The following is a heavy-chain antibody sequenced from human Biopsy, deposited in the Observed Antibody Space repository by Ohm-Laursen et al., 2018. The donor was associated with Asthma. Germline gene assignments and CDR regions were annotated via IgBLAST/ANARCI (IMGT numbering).Heavy chain of an antibody. CDR3: AKERYYDFWSGYPI. J-gene: IGHJ3*02. Sequence: SLRLSCAASGFTFSGYAMSWARQAPGKGLEWVSTISPDGRSAHGLDSFRGRFTISRDNSRDTLYLQMNSLRAEDTAVYYCAKERYYDFWSGYPIWGQGTMVTVSS. CDR1: GFTFSGYA. CDR2: ISPDGRSA. D-gene: IGHD3-3*01. V-gene: IGHV3-23*01.